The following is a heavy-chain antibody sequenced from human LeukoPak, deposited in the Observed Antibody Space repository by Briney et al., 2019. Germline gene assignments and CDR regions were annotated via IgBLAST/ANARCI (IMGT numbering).Heavy chain of an antibody. V-gene: IGHV3-7*01. J-gene: IGHJ4*02. CDR1: GFTFSSYW. CDR3: ARGGYCSSTSCYTGGGSFDY. CDR2: IKQDGSEK. Sequence: GGSLRLSCAASGFTFSSYWMSWVRQAPGKVLEWVANIKQDGSEKYYVDSVKGRFTISRDNAKNSLYLQMNSLRAEDTAVYYCARGGYCSSTSCYTGGGSFDYWGQGTLVTVSS. D-gene: IGHD2-2*02.